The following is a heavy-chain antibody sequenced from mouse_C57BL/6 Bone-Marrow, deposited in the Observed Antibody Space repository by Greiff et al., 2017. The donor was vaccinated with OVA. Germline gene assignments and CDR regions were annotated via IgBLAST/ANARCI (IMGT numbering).Heavy chain of an antibody. CDR3: ASYYGSSHYYAMDY. V-gene: IGHV5-17*01. CDR1: GFTFSDYG. CDR2: ISSGSSTI. J-gene: IGHJ4*01. D-gene: IGHD1-1*02. Sequence: EVMLVESGGGLVKPGGSLKLSCAASGFTFSDYGMHWVRQAPAKGLEWVAYISSGSSTIYYTDTVKGRFTISRDNATNTLCLQMTSLRSEDTAVYYCASYYGSSHYYAMDYWGQGTSVTVSS.